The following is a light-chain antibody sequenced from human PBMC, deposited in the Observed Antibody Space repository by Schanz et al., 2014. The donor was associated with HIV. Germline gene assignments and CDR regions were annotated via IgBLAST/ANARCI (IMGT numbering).Light chain of an antibody. Sequence: QSALTQPASVSGSPGQSITIPCTGTRSDGGGYNYVAWYQQHPGKAPKLMIYDVSDRPSGVPDRFSGSKSGITASLTVSGLQADDEGDYYCSSYAGNNLRVFGTGTKLTVL. CDR3: SSYAGNNLRV. V-gene: IGLV2-8*01. CDR2: DVS. CDR1: RSDGGGYNY. J-gene: IGLJ1*01.